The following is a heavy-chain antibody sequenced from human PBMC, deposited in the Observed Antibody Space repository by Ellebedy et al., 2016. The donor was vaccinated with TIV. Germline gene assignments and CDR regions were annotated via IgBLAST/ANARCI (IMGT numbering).Heavy chain of an antibody. J-gene: IGHJ5*02. CDR3: SKGPTSMIMRGWFDP. V-gene: IGHV3-9*01. D-gene: IGHD5-18*01. CDR1: GFTFDDYA. CDR2: ISWNSGTI. Sequence: PGGSLRLSCAASGFTFDDYAMHWVRQAPGKGPEWVSGISWNSGTIDYADSVKGRFTISRDNAKNCLYLQMNSLRAEDTALYYCSKGPTSMIMRGWFDPWGQGTLVTVSS.